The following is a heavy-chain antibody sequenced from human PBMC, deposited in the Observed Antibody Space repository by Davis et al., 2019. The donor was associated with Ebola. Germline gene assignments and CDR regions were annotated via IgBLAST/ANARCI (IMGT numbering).Heavy chain of an antibody. CDR1: GYIFSNYG. V-gene: IGHV1-18*04. CDR2: IGPYKENT. CDR3: ARTSIVGTTTTASDI. J-gene: IGHJ3*02. D-gene: IGHD1-26*01. Sequence: AASVKVSCKASGYIFSNYGISWVRQAPGQGLEWMGWIGPYKENTYYAQKVQGRVTMTTDTSTSTAYMELRSLRSDDTAVYFCARTSIVGTTTTASDIWGQGTNVTVSS.